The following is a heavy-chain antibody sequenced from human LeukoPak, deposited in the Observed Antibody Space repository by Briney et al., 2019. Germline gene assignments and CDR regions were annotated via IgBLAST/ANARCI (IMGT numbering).Heavy chain of an antibody. V-gene: IGHV3-7*05. CDR1: GFIFSTYW. CDR2: INQDGSET. D-gene: IGHD5-24*01. J-gene: IGHJ3*01. CDR3: VRGFDGYFGFDL. Sequence: GGSLRLSCAASGFIFSTYWMSWVRLAPGEGLEWVANINQDGSETFYVDSVKGRFTISRDNGKNSMFVQMDSLRAEDTAVYYCVRGFDGYFGFDLWGQGTMVTVSS.